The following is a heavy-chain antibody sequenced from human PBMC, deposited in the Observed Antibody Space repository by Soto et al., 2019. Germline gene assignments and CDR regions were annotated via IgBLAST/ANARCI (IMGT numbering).Heavy chain of an antibody. CDR2: ISAYNGNT. J-gene: IGHJ4*02. D-gene: IGHD3-10*01. CDR1: GYTFTSYG. Sequence: ASVKVSCKPSGYTFTSYGITWVRQAPGQGLEWMGWISAYNGNTNYAQKFQGRVTITRDTSASTAYMELSSLRSEDTAVYYCARALTMVRGVYDYWGQGTLVTVSS. CDR3: ARALTMVRGVYDY. V-gene: IGHV1-18*01.